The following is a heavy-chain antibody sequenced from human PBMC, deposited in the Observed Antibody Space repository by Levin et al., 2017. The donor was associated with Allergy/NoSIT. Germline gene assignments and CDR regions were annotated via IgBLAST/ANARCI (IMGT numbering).Heavy chain of an antibody. CDR1: GYTLTELS. J-gene: IGHJ3*02. CDR2: FDPEDGET. V-gene: IGHV1-24*01. Sequence: GESLKISCKVSGYTLTELSMHWVRQAPGKGLEWMGGFDPEDGETIYAQKFQGRVTMTEDTSTDTAYMELSSLRSEDTAVYYCATFKWLLITLGDDAFDIWGQGTMVTVSS. D-gene: IGHD3-22*01. CDR3: ATFKWLLITLGDDAFDI.